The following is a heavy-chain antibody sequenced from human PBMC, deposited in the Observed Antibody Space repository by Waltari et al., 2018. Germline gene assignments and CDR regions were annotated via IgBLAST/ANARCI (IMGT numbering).Heavy chain of an antibody. D-gene: IGHD6-19*01. CDR1: GGSVSSGSYY. V-gene: IGHV4-61*01. CDR2: IYYSGST. J-gene: IGHJ4*02. CDR3: AILKSSSGWYPQVSTNYYFNY. Sequence: QVQLQESGPGLVKPSETLSLTCTVSGGSVSSGSYYWSWIRQPPGKGLEWIGYIYYSGSTNYNPSLKIRVTISVDTSKNQFSLKLSSVTAADTAVYYCAILKSSSGWYPQVSTNYYFNYWGQGTLVTVSS.